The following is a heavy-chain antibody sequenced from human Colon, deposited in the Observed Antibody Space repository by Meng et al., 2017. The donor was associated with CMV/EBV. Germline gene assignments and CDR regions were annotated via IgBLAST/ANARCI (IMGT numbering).Heavy chain of an antibody. CDR1: GFTFSAFS. D-gene: IGHD1-1*01. Sequence: GGSLRLSCSASGFTFSAFSMNWVRQTPSKGLEWVSIIYQDGREFYADSVKGRFTTSRDDSKNTVYLQMTDLRADDTATYFCVKDWTPDGLFSFDFWGRGTVVTVSS. J-gene: IGHJ4*02. V-gene: IGHV3-23*03. CDR2: IYQDGRE. CDR3: VKDWTPDGLFSFDF.